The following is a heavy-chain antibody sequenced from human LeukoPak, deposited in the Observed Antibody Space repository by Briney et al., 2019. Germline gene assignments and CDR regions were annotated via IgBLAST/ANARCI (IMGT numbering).Heavy chain of an antibody. J-gene: IGHJ4*02. Sequence: GGSLRLSCAASGFTFSSYAMSWVRQAPGKGLEWVSAISGSGGSTYYADSVKGRFTISRDNSKNTLYLQMNSLRAEDTAVYYCAKAAGYCSSTSCAKYRYHFDYWGQGTLVTVSS. CDR2: ISGSGGST. D-gene: IGHD2-2*01. CDR1: GFTFSSYA. CDR3: AKAAGYCSSTSCAKYRYHFDY. V-gene: IGHV3-23*01.